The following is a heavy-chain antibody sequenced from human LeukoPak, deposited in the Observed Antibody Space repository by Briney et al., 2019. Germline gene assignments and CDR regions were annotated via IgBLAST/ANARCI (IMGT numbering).Heavy chain of an antibody. V-gene: IGHV4-4*07. D-gene: IGHD5-18*01. J-gene: IGHJ5*02. CDR3: AAKSNSYGSLGDNWFDP. CDR2: IYTSGST. CDR1: GGSISSYY. Sequence: KSSETLSLTCTVSGGSISSYYWSWIRQPAGKGLEWIGRIYTSGSTNYNPSLKSRVTMSVDASKNQFSLKLSSVTAEDTAVYYCAAKSNSYGSLGDNWFDPWGQGTLVTVSS.